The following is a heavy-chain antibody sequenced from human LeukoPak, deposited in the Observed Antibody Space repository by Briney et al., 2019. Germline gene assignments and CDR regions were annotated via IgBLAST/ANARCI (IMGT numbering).Heavy chain of an antibody. CDR2: IYSGGST. D-gene: IGHD3-3*01. V-gene: IGHV3-53*01. J-gene: IGHJ3*02. CDR3: ARGGKRITIFGVVIPNAFDI. Sequence: PGGSLRLSCAASGFTVSSNYMSWVRQAPGKGLEWVSVIYSGGSTYYADSVKGRFTISRDNSKNTLYLQMNSLRAEDTAVYYCARGGKRITIFGVVIPNAFDIWGQGTMVTVSS. CDR1: GFTVSSNY.